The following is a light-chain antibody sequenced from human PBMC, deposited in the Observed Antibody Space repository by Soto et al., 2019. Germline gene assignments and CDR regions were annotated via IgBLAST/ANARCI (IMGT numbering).Light chain of an antibody. CDR1: QSVSNNY. J-gene: IGKJ5*01. CDR3: QQYGSSPPSIT. CDR2: GAS. V-gene: IGKV3-20*01. Sequence: EIVLTQSPGTLSLSPGERATLSCRASQSVSNNYLAWYQQKPGQAPRVLIHGASSRATGIPDRFSGSGSGTDFTVTISRLEPEDFAVYYCQQYGSSPPSITFGQGTRLEIK.